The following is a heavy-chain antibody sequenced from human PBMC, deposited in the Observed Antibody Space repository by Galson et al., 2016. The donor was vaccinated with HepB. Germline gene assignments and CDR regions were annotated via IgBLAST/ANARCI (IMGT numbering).Heavy chain of an antibody. D-gene: IGHD2-15*01. CDR3: ARDRGYRTGGNCYRFFDF. Sequence: SLRLSCAASGFSFNIFSVSWVRQAPGKGLAWISYSDTTSTTTYYAESVRGRLTISRDNAKRLVHLQLNSLRVDDTAVYYCARDRGYRTGGNCYRFFDFWGQGIMVTVSS. CDR1: GFSFNIFS. V-gene: IGHV3-48*01. CDR2: SDTTSTTT. J-gene: IGHJ3*01.